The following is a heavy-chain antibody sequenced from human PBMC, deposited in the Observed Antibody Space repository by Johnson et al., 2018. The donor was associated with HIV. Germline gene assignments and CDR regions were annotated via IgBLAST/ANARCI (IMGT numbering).Heavy chain of an antibody. CDR3: AKARGGYCSSTSCFAFDI. V-gene: IGHV3-30*18. D-gene: IGHD2-2*01. J-gene: IGHJ3*02. Sequence: VQLVESGGGVVQPGRSLRLSCAASGLSFSSYGMEWVRQAPGKGLEWVAVISYDGSNKYYADSVKGRFTISRDNSKNTLYLQMNSLRAEDTAVYYCAKARGGYCSSTSCFAFDIWGQGTMVTVSS. CDR2: ISYDGSNK. CDR1: GLSFSSYG.